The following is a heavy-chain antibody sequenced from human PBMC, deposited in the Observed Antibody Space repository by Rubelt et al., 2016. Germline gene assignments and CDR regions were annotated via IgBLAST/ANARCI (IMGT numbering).Heavy chain of an antibody. D-gene: IGHD6-19*01. J-gene: IGHJ3*02. Sequence: QVQLVQSGAEVKKPGASVKVSCKVSGYTLTELSMHWVRQAPGKGLEWMGGFDPEDGETIYAQKFQGRVTMTEDTSTRTAYMELRILRSDDTAVYYCARDRDGWQWLAPSLPDAFDIWGQGTMVTVSS. CDR1: GYTLTELS. V-gene: IGHV1-24*01. CDR2: FDPEDGET. CDR3: ARDRDGWQWLAPSLPDAFDI.